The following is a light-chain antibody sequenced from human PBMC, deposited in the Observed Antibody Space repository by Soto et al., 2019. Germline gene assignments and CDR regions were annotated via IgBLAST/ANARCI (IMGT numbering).Light chain of an antibody. V-gene: IGKV1-5*03. CDR1: QSISSW. Sequence: DIQMTQSPSTLSASVGDRVTITCRASQSISSWLAWYQQKPGKAPKLLIYKASSLESGVPSRFSGSGSGTEFTLNISRLQPDDFATYYCQQYNSYSPYTFGQGTKLEIK. CDR2: KAS. J-gene: IGKJ2*01. CDR3: QQYNSYSPYT.